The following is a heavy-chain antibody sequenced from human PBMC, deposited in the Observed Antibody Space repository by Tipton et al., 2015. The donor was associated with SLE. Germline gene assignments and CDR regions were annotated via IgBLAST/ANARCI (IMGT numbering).Heavy chain of an antibody. CDR1: GFTFSSYS. V-gene: IGHV3-48*01. CDR2: ISSSSSTI. D-gene: IGHD4-17*01. J-gene: IGHJ4*02. Sequence: GSLRLSCAASGFTFSSYSMNWVRQAPGKGLEWVSYISSSSSTIYYADSVKGRFTISRDNAKNSLYLQMNNLRPEDTAVYYCARDAYGDSTVLLDYWGQGTLVTVSS. CDR3: ARDAYGDSTVLLDY.